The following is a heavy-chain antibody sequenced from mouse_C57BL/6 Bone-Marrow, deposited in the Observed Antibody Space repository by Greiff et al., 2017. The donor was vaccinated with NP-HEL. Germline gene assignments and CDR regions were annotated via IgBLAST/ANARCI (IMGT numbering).Heavy chain of an antibody. CDR3: ASVVAPYYSAMDY. Sequence: VQLQESGAELARPGASVKLSCKASGYTFTSYGISWVKQRTGQGLEWIGEIYPRSGNTYYNEKFKGKATLTADKSSSTAYMELRSLTSEDSAVYFCASVVAPYYSAMDYWGQGTSVTVSS. D-gene: IGHD1-1*01. V-gene: IGHV1-81*01. J-gene: IGHJ4*01. CDR2: IYPRSGNT. CDR1: GYTFTSYG.